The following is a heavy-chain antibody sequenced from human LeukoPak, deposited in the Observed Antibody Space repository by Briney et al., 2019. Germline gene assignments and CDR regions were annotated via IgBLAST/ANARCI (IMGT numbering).Heavy chain of an antibody. CDR1: GFIFSSYT. V-gene: IGHV3-21*06. D-gene: IGHD2-21*02. CDR2: ISISSSYR. J-gene: IGHJ5*02. CDR3: AREVAYCAGDCSPA. Sequence: GGSLRLSCAASGFIFSSYTMNWVRQAPGKGLEWVSSISISSSYRYYADSVKGRFTISRDNTQNTLYLQMNSLRAEDTAVYYCAREVAYCAGDCSPAWGQGILVTVSS.